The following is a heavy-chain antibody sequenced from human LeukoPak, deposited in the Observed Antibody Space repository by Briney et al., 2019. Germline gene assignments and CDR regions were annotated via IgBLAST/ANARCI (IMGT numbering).Heavy chain of an antibody. V-gene: IGHV1-69*06. CDR2: IIPIFGTA. CDR3: ASELYDILTGTFDY. J-gene: IGHJ4*02. Sequence: SVKVSCKASGGTLSSYAISWVRQAPGQGLEWMGGIIPIFGTANYAQKFQGRVTITADKSTSTAYMELSSLRSEDTAVYYCASELYDILTGTFDYWGQGTLVTVSS. D-gene: IGHD3-9*01. CDR1: GGTLSSYA.